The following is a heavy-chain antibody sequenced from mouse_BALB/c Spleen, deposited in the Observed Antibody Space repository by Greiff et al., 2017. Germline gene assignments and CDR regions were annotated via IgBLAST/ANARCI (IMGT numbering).Heavy chain of an antibody. CDR3: ATYDYDKGTWFAY. D-gene: IGHD2-4*01. CDR1: GYAFTSYN. Sequence: EVQLQQSGPELVKPGASVKVSCKASGYAFTSYNMYWVKQSHGKSLEWIGYIDPYNGGTSYNQKFKGKATLTVDKSSSTAYMHLNSLTSEDSAVYYCATYDYDKGTWFAYWGQGTLVTVSA. CDR2: IDPYNGGT. V-gene: IGHV1S135*01. J-gene: IGHJ3*01.